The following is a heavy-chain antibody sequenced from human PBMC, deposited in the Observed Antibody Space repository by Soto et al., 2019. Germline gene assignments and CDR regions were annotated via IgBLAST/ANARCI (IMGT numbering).Heavy chain of an antibody. CDR1: GFTFSSYS. J-gene: IGHJ4*02. D-gene: IGHD2-15*01. CDR3: AKDGRRYCSGGSCYPPDY. CDR2: ISSSSSYI. Sequence: KPGGSLRLSCAASGFTFSSYSMNWVRQAPGKGLEWVSSISSSSSYIYYADSVKGRFTISRDNSKNTLYLQMNSLRAEDTAVYYCAKDGRRYCSGGSCYPPDYWGQGTLVTVSS. V-gene: IGHV3-21*01.